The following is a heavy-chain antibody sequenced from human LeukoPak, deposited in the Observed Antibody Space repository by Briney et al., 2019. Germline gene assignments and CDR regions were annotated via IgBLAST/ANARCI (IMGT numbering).Heavy chain of an antibody. V-gene: IGHV4-38-2*02. CDR2: IYHSGST. J-gene: IGHJ4*02. Sequence: NSSETLSLTCAVSGYSISSGYYWGWIRQPPGKGLEWIGSIYHSGSTYYNPSLRSRVTISVDTSKNQFSLKLSSVTAADTAVYYCARDRDSTSSRFDYWGQGTLVTVSS. CDR1: GYSISSGYY. CDR3: ARDRDSTSSRFDY. D-gene: IGHD6-6*01.